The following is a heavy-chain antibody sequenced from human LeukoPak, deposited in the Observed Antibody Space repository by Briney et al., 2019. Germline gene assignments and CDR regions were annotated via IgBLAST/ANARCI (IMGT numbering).Heavy chain of an antibody. CDR3: ATLPYYYDSSGYPGY. D-gene: IGHD3-22*01. Sequence: ASVKVSCKASGYTFTSYDINWVRQATGQGLEWMGWISAYNGNTNYAQKLQGRVTMTTDTSTSTAYMELRSLRSDDTAVYYCATLPYYYDSSGYPGYWGQGTLVTVSS. CDR1: GYTFTSYD. V-gene: IGHV1-18*01. J-gene: IGHJ4*02. CDR2: ISAYNGNT.